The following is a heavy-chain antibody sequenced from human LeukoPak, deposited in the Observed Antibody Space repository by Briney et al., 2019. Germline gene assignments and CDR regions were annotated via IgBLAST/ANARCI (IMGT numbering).Heavy chain of an antibody. Sequence: SETLSLTCTVSGGSISSSSYYWGWIRQPPGKGLEGIGSIYYSGSTYYNPSLKSRVTISVDTSKNQFSLKLSSVTAADTAVYYCARDPRPYSSSFHEGFDPWGQGTLVTASS. V-gene: IGHV4-39*07. CDR3: ARDPRPYSSSFHEGFDP. J-gene: IGHJ5*02. D-gene: IGHD6-13*01. CDR2: IYYSGST. CDR1: GGSISSSSYY.